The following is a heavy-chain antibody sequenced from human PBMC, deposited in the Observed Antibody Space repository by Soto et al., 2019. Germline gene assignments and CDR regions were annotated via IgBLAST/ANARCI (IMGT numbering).Heavy chain of an antibody. J-gene: IGHJ6*02. CDR1: GFTLDDYT. CDR3: AKDRAVVVPVSTSYFHYYGLDV. Sequence: VQLVESGGGLVQPGGSLRLSCAASGFTLDDYTMHWVRQAPGKGLEWVAGVGWNGGDIVYADSVKGRFIVSRDNTKNSLYLEMNSLRTEDTAIYYCAKDRAVVVPVSTSYFHYYGLDVWGQGTTVTVS. CDR2: VGWNGGDI. V-gene: IGHV3-9*01. D-gene: IGHD2-2*01.